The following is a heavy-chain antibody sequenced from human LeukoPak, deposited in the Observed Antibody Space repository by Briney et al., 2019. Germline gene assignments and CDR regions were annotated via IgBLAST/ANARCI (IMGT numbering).Heavy chain of an antibody. CDR3: ARHVYYDILTGYYSDWFDP. D-gene: IGHD3-9*01. CDR1: GGSISSSSYY. Sequence: SATLSLTCTVSGGSISSSSYYCGWIRQPPGKGLEWIGSVYYSGSTYDNPSLKSRVTLSVDTSKNQFSLKLSSVTAADTAVYYCARHVYYDILTGYYSDWFDPWGQGTLVTVSS. J-gene: IGHJ5*02. V-gene: IGHV4-39*01. CDR2: VYYSGST.